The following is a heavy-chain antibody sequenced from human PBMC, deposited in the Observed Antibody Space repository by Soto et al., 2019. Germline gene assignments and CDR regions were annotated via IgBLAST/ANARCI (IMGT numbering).Heavy chain of an antibody. D-gene: IGHD3-16*01. J-gene: IGHJ4*02. CDR1: GFILSDYH. CDR2: SANKSNSFST. Sequence: PGGSLRLSCAASGFILSDYHMNWVRQAPGKGLEWVGRSANKSNSFSTQYAASARGRFVISRDASENFLYLEMNSLKTEDTAVYYCVGESFYRLDYWGQGALVTVSS. V-gene: IGHV3-72*01. CDR3: VGESFYRLDY.